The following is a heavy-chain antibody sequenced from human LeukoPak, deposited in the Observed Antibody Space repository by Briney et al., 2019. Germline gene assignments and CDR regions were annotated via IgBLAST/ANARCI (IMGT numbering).Heavy chain of an antibody. CDR3: ARGKGTSLDCSSTSCYVSGRHQGRGYGMDV. Sequence: SETLSLTCAVYGGSFSGYYWSWIRQPPGKGLEWIGEINHSGSTNYNPSLKSRVTISVDTSKNQFSLKLSSVTAADTAVYYCARGKGTSLDCSSTSCYVSGRHQGRGYGMDVWGQGTTVTVSS. CDR2: INHSGST. D-gene: IGHD2-2*01. V-gene: IGHV4-34*01. J-gene: IGHJ6*02. CDR1: GGSFSGYY.